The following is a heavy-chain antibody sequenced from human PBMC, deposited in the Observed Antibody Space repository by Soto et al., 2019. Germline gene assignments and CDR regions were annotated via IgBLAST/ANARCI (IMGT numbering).Heavy chain of an antibody. V-gene: IGHV1-3*01. J-gene: IGHJ4*02. CDR2: VNAENGNT. D-gene: IGHD3-10*02. CDR3: ARDIFGLLTLGVSDF. CDR1: GYTFTTYA. Sequence: QVQLVQSGAEVKKPGASVRVSCKASGYTFTTYAIHWVRQAPGQRLEWVGWVNAENGNTKYSQKFQGRVTITVDTSASTAYMEMSSLRSEDTAVYYCARDIFGLLTLGVSDFWGQGTLVTVSS.